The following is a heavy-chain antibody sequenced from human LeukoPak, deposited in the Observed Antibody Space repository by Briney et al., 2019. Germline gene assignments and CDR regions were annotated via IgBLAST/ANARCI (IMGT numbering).Heavy chain of an antibody. CDR3: ARGSGYHTPDYYYYYYMDV. CDR2: IYYSGST. J-gene: IGHJ6*03. D-gene: IGHD5-12*01. CDR1: GGSISSSSYY. V-gene: IGHV4-39*07. Sequence: SETLSLTCTVSGGSISSSSYYWGWIRQPPGKGLEWIGSIYYSGSTYYNPSLKSRVTISVDTSKNQFSLKLSSVTAADTAVYYCARGSGYHTPDYYYYYYMDVWGKGTTVTVSS.